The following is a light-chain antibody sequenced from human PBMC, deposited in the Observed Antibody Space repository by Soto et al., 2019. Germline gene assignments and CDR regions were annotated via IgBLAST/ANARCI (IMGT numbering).Light chain of an antibody. V-gene: IGLV1-40*01. CDR2: GNS. CDR1: SSNIGANYD. CDR3: QSYDSTLSARNV. J-gene: IGLJ1*01. Sequence: QLVLTQPPSVSGAPGQRVTISCTGSSSNIGANYDVHWYQQRPGTAPKLLIFGNSNRPSGVPDRFSGSKSGTSASLAITGLQAEDEGDYYCQSYDSTLSARNVFGTGTKLTVL.